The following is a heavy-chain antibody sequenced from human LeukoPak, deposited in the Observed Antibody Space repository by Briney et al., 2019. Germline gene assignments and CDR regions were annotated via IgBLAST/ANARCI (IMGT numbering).Heavy chain of an antibody. D-gene: IGHD5/OR15-5a*01. CDR3: ARASGVYDAFDI. CDR1: GFTFSSYW. Sequence: GGYLRLSCEASGFTFSSYWMHWVRQVPGKGLMWVSRINTDGSETTYADSVKGRFTISRDNAKNSLYLQMNSLRAEDTAVYYCARASGVYDAFDIWGQGTMVTVSS. CDR2: INTDGSET. J-gene: IGHJ3*02. V-gene: IGHV3-74*03.